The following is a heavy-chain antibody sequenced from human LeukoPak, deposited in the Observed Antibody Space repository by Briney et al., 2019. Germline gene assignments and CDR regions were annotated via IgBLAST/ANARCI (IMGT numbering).Heavy chain of an antibody. CDR3: ARHYGP. D-gene: IGHD3-16*01. Sequence: TSETLSLTCDVYGGSFSGYYWSWIRQPPGKGLEWIGEINQSGSTNYNPSLKSRVTISVDTSKNQFSLKLSSVTAADTAVYYCARHYGPWGQGTLVTVSS. CDR2: INQSGST. CDR1: GGSFSGYY. J-gene: IGHJ5*02. V-gene: IGHV4-34*01.